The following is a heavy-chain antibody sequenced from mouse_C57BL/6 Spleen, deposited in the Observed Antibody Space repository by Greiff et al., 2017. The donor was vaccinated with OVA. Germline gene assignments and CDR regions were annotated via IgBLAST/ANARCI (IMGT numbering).Heavy chain of an antibody. CDR2: IRNKANGYPT. CDR1: GFTFTDYY. J-gene: IGHJ4*01. V-gene: IGHV7-3*01. D-gene: IGHD1-1*01. Sequence: EVKLVESGGGLVQPGGSLSLSCAASGFTFTDYYMSWVRQPPGKALAWLGFIRNKANGYPTESSASVKGRFTISRDKSQSILYLQMNDLRAEDSATDYCARYYYGSTRYAMDYWGQGTSVTVSS. CDR3: ARYYYGSTRYAMDY.